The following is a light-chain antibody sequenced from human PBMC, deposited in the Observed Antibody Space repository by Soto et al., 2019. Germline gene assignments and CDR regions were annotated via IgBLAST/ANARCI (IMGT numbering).Light chain of an antibody. J-gene: IGKJ4*01. Sequence: DIQLTQSPSSLSASVGDRVTITCHTSQNISNYLNWYQQKPGKAPKLMIYDASNLETGVPSRFSGSGSGKDFTFTISRLQPEDIVTYYCQQYDNLLLTFGGGTKVDI. CDR1: QNISNY. CDR3: QQYDNLLLT. CDR2: DAS. V-gene: IGKV1-33*01.